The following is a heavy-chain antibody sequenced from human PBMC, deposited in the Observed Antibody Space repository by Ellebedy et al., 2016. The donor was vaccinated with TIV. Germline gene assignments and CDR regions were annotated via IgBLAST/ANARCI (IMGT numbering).Heavy chain of an antibody. V-gene: IGHV3-23*01. CDR1: GFTFSSFA. D-gene: IGHD3-9*01. J-gene: IGHJ4*02. CDR2: LYGTGRGI. Sequence: PGGSLRLSCAASGFTFSSFAMGWVRQTPGKGLEGVSGLYGTGRGIFYSDSVKGRFTISRDNSKNTLYLQMNSLTAEDTAVYYCAKPRPLTLYWGQGTLVTVAS. CDR3: AKPRPLTLY.